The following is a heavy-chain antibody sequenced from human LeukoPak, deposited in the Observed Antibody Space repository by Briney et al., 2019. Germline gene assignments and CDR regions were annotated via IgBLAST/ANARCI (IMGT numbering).Heavy chain of an antibody. Sequence: GGSLRLSCAASGFTFSSYSMNWVRQAPGKGLEWASYISSSSSTIYYADSVKGRFTISRDNAKNSLYLQMNSLRAEDTAVYYCARLDRYDSSGYEGGFDYWGQGTLVTVSS. V-gene: IGHV3-48*01. D-gene: IGHD3-22*01. CDR2: ISSSSSTI. J-gene: IGHJ4*02. CDR1: GFTFSSYS. CDR3: ARLDRYDSSGYEGGFDY.